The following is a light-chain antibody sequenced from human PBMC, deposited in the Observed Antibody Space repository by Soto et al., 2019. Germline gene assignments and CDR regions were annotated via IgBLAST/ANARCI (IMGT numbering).Light chain of an antibody. CDR2: EVS. J-gene: IGLJ2*01. V-gene: IGLV2-14*01. Sequence: TGTSSDVGGYNYVSWYQQHPGKAPKLMIYEVSNRPSGVSNRFSGSKSGNTASLTISGLQAEDEADYYCSSYTSSSTLVVFGGGTKLTVL. CDR1: SSDVGGYNY. CDR3: SSYTSSSTLVV.